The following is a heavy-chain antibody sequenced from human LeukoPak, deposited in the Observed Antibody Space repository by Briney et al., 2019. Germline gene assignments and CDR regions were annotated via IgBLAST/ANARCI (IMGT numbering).Heavy chain of an antibody. D-gene: IGHD5-12*01. Sequence: GSLRLSCAASGFTLSSYSMNWVRQAPGKGLEWIGSIYYSGSTYYNPSLKSRVTISVDTSKNQFSLKLSSVTAADTAVYYCARSLRIPYYFDYWGQGTLVTVSS. V-gene: IGHV4-59*01. CDR1: GFTLSSYS. CDR3: ARSLRIPYYFDY. J-gene: IGHJ4*02. CDR2: IYYSGST.